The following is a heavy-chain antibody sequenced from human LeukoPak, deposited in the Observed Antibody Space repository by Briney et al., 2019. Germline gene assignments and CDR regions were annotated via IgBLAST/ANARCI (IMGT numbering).Heavy chain of an antibody. CDR2: INHSAGT. CDR1: GGSFSGFF. Sequence: SETLSLTCAVHGGSFSGFFWTWIRQPPGKGLEWIGEINHSAGTNYNPSLKSRVTISIDTSKNQFSLKVDSVTAADTAVYYCARGRIPDDSGSRGDYFDYWGQGTLVTVSS. V-gene: IGHV4-34*01. CDR3: ARGRIPDDSGSRGDYFDY. D-gene: IGHD3-10*01. J-gene: IGHJ4*02.